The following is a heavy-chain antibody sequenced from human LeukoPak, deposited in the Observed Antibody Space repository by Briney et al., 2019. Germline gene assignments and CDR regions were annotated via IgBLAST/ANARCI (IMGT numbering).Heavy chain of an antibody. CDR1: GGTFSSYA. CDR2: IIPILGIA. Sequence: LGASVKVSCKASGGTFSSYAISWVRQAPGQGLEWMGRIIPILGIANYAQKFQGRVTITADKSTSTAYMELSSLRSEDTAVYYCARGGITMVRGARPFDYGMDVWGQGTTVTVSS. V-gene: IGHV1-69*04. CDR3: ARGGITMVRGARPFDYGMDV. J-gene: IGHJ6*02. D-gene: IGHD3-10*01.